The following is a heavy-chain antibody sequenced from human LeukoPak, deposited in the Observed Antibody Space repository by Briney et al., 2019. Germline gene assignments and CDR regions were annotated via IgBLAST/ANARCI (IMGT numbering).Heavy chain of an antibody. J-gene: IGHJ4*02. D-gene: IGHD6-19*01. CDR3: AGSSGWYGLGWFDY. CDR1: GFTFSSYA. Sequence: GGSLRLSCAASGFTFSSYAMHWVRQAPGKGLEWVAVISYDGSNKYYADSVKGRFTISRDNSKNTLYLQMNSLRAEDTAVYYCAGSSGWYGLGWFDYWGQGTLVTVSS. V-gene: IGHV3-30*04. CDR2: ISYDGSNK.